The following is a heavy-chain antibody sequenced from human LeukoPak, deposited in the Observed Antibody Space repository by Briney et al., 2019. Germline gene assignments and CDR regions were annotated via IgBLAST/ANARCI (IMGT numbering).Heavy chain of an antibody. CDR3: ARVRSTSCCAFDY. J-gene: IGHJ4*02. CDR2: ISGSSSYI. Sequence: GGSLRLSCAASGFTFSSYSMNWVRQAPGKGLEWVSSISGSSSYIYYAGSVKGRFTISRDNAKNSLYLQMNSLRVEDTAVYYCARVRSTSCCAFDYWGQGTLVTVSS. CDR1: GFTFSSYS. V-gene: IGHV3-21*01. D-gene: IGHD2-2*01.